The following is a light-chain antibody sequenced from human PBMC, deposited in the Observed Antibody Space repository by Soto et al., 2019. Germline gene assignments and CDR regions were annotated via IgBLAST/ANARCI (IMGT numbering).Light chain of an antibody. V-gene: IGKV3-15*01. CDR2: GAS. CDR3: QQYYTWPRT. Sequence: EIVMTQSPGTLSVSPGEGATLSCRASQSVSTNLAWYQQKPDQAPRLLIYGASTTATGMQARFSGSGSGTEFTLTISSLQSEDFAVYYCQQYYTWPRTFGQGTRVEIK. CDR1: QSVSTN. J-gene: IGKJ1*01.